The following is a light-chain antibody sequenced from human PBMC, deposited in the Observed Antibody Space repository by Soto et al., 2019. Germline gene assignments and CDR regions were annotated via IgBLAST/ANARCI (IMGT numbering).Light chain of an antibody. Sequence: QSVLTQPPSVSGVPGQRVTISCTGSSSNIGAGYDVHWYQQLPGTAPKLLIYGNSNRPSGVPDRFSGSKSGTSASLAITGLQAEDEADYYCQSYDSSRVVFGGGTKLTVL. CDR1: SSNIGAGYD. V-gene: IGLV1-40*01. J-gene: IGLJ2*01. CDR3: QSYDSSRVV. CDR2: GNS.